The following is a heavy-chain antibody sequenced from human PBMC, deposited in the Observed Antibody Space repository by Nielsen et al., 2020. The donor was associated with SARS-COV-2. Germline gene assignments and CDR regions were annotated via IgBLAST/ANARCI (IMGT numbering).Heavy chain of an antibody. J-gene: IGHJ6*02. Sequence: GESLKISCTVSGFTFGTYTISWVRQPPGKGLQWVAGILGSGAATFYADSVKGRFTISRDNSKNTLYLQMNSLRAEDTAVYYCAGHLSWYGMDVWGQGTTVTVSS. CDR1: GFTFGTYT. CDR2: ILGSGAAT. CDR3: AGHLSWYGMDV. V-gene: IGHV3-23*01. D-gene: IGHD3-16*02.